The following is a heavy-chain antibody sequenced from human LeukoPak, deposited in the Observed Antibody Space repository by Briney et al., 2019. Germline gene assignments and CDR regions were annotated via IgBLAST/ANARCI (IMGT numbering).Heavy chain of an antibody. Sequence: GGSLRLSCAASGFTFSRYGMHWVRQAPGKGLECVAVKSYGGSNTYYADSVKGRFTIYRDNSRNMLYLQMNSLRAEDTAVYYCAKPYYYGSRSYMDYWGQGTLVTVSS. CDR2: KSYGGSNT. CDR1: GFTFSRYG. J-gene: IGHJ4*02. CDR3: AKPYYYGSRSYMDY. D-gene: IGHD3-10*01. V-gene: IGHV3-30*18.